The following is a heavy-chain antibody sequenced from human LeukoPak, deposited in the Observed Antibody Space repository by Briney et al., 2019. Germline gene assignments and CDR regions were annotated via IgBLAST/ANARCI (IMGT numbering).Heavy chain of an antibody. CDR1: GFTFSIYG. D-gene: IGHD6-13*01. Sequence: PGGSLRLSCAASGFTFSIYGMHWVRQAPGKGLEWVAFIRYDGSNKYYADSVKGRFTISRDNSENTLYLQMNTLRAEDTAVYYCAEDQWYSPRSWGQGTLLTVSS. CDR3: AEDQWYSPRS. V-gene: IGHV3-30*02. J-gene: IGHJ5*02. CDR2: IRYDGSNK.